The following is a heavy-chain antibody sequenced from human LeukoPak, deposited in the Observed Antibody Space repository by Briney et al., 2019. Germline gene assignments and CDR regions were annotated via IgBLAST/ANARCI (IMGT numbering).Heavy chain of an antibody. J-gene: IGHJ4*02. D-gene: IGHD3-22*01. V-gene: IGHV1-69*05. CDR2: IIPIFGTA. CDR1: GGTFSSYA. Sequence: SVKVSCKASGGTFSSYAISWVRQAPGQGLEWMGGIIPIFGTANYAQKFQGRVTITTDESTSTAYMELSSLRSEDTAVYYCARVVVITTPRSYYFDYWGQGTLVTVSS. CDR3: ARVVVITTPRSYYFDY.